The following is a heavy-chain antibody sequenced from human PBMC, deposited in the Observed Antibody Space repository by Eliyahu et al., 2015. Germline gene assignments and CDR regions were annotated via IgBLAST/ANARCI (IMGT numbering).Heavy chain of an antibody. D-gene: IGHD2/OR15-2a*01. V-gene: IGHV3-23*01. Sequence: EVQVXDSGGDLVRPGGSLRLSCAASGFTFRKYDMSWLRQAPGKGPEWVXDITGNGATTTYRESVKGRFTISRDNSKNTVFLQMNSLRAEDTAIYYCAGNWRWGQGTLVTVSS. CDR1: GFTFRKYD. CDR3: AGNWR. CDR2: ITGNGATT. J-gene: IGHJ4*02.